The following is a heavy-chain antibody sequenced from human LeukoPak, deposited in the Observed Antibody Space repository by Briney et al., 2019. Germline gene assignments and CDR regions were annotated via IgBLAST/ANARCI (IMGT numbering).Heavy chain of an antibody. V-gene: IGHV3-53*01. CDR3: ARGLAGPFYNYYNGMDV. D-gene: IGHD3-10*01. J-gene: IGHJ6*02. CDR1: GFTVSSNY. CDR2: IYSGGST. Sequence: GGSLRLSCAASGFTVSSNYMSWVRQAPGKGLEWVSVIYSGGSTYYADSVKGRFTISRDNSKNTLYLQMNSLRAEDTAVYYCARGLAGPFYNYYNGMDVWGQGTTVTVSS.